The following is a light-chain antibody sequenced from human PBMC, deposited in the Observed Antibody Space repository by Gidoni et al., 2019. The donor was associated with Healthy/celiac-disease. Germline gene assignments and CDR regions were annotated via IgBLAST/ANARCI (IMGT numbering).Light chain of an antibody. CDR2: EVS. Sequence: QSALTQPASVSGSPGQSITISCTGTSSDVGGYHYVSWYQQHPGKAPKLMIYEVSHRPSGVPDRFSGSKSGNTASLTISRLQAEDEADYYCSSYTSSSTRVFGGGTKLTVL. J-gene: IGLJ3*02. CDR1: SSDVGGYHY. CDR3: SSYTSSSTRV. V-gene: IGLV2-14*01.